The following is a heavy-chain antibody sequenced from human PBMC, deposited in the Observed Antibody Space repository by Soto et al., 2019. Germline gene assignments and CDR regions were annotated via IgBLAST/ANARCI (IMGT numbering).Heavy chain of an antibody. CDR1: GFTFSSYG. Sequence: GGSLRLCCAASGFTFSSYGMHGVRQAPGKGLEWVAVISYDGSNKYYADSVKGRFTISRDNSKNTLYLQMNSLRAEDTAVYYCAKGNGDSSSWYWGPSSSYGMHVCGQAPTVTLSS. V-gene: IGHV3-30*18. D-gene: IGHD6-13*01. CDR2: ISYDGSNK. CDR3: AKGNGDSSSWYWGPSSSYGMHV. J-gene: IGHJ6*02.